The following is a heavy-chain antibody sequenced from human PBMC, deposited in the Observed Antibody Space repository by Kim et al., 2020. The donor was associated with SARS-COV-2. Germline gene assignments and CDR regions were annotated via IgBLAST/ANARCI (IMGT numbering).Heavy chain of an antibody. Sequence: SETLSLTCTVSGGSISSYYWSWIRQPPGKGLEWIGYMYYSGSTNYNPSLKSRVTISVDTSKNQFSLKLSSVTAADTAVYYCARINPVVTIDYWGQGTLVTVSS. J-gene: IGHJ4*02. V-gene: IGHV4-59*08. CDR1: GGSISSYY. CDR2: MYYSGST. CDR3: ARINPVVTIDY. D-gene: IGHD2-21*02.